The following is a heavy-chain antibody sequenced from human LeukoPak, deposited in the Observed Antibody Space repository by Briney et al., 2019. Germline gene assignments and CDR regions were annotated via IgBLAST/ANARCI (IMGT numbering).Heavy chain of an antibody. Sequence: KSGGSLRLSCAASGFTFSSYSMNWVRQAPGKGLEWVSSISSSSSYIYYADSVKGRFTISRDNSKNTLYLQTNSLRAEDTAVYYCARLPMVRGVIDFDYWGQGTLVTVSS. CDR2: ISSSSSYI. J-gene: IGHJ4*02. V-gene: IGHV3-21*01. D-gene: IGHD3-10*01. CDR1: GFTFSSYS. CDR3: ARLPMVRGVIDFDY.